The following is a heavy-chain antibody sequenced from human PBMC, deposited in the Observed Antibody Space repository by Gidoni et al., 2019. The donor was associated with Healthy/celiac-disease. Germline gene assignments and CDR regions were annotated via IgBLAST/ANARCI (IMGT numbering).Heavy chain of an antibody. CDR1: GFTFSSYS. CDR2: ISSISSYI. Sequence: EVQLVESGGGLVKPGGSLRLSCAASGFTFSSYSMNWVRQAPGKGLDWFSSISSISSYIYYADSVKVRFTISRDNAKNSRYLQMNSLRAEDTAVYYCARDTDYDFRSGYYTGIPIDYWGQGTLVTVSS. CDR3: ARDTDYDFRSGYYTGIPIDY. V-gene: IGHV3-21*01. D-gene: IGHD3-3*01. J-gene: IGHJ4*02.